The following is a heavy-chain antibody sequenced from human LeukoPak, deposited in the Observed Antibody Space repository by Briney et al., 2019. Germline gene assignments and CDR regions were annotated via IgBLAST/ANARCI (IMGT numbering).Heavy chain of an antibody. Sequence: PGGSLRLSCAPSGFTFSSYAMSWVRQAPGKGLEWVSAISGSGGSTYYSDSVKGRFTISRDNSKNTLYLQMNSLRAEDTAVYYCAKARGYYGSGSYYAGWFDPWGQGTLVTVSS. D-gene: IGHD3-10*01. CDR1: GFTFSSYA. V-gene: IGHV3-23*01. J-gene: IGHJ5*02. CDR3: AKARGYYGSGSYYAGWFDP. CDR2: ISGSGGST.